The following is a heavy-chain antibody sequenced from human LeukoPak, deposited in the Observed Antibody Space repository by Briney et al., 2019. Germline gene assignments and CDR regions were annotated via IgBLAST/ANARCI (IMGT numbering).Heavy chain of an antibody. V-gene: IGHV3-11*01. J-gene: IGHJ3*02. Sequence: GGSLRLSCAASGFTFSDYYMSWIRQAPGNGLEWVSYISSSGSTIYYADSVKGRFTISRDNAKNSLYLQMNSLRAEDTAVYYCARISTYYDILTGYSTDAFDIWGQGTMVTVSS. CDR2: ISSSGSTI. CDR3: ARISTYYDILTGYSTDAFDI. D-gene: IGHD3-9*01. CDR1: GFTFSDYY.